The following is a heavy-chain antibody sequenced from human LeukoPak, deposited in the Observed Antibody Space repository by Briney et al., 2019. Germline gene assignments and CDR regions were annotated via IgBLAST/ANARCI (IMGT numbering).Heavy chain of an antibody. D-gene: IGHD6-6*01. CDR1: GFTFSSYA. J-gene: IGHJ6*02. CDR3: AKTGDSSSYFYGMDV. CDR2: ISGSGDTT. V-gene: IGHV3-23*01. Sequence: GGSLRLSCAASGFTFSSYAMSWVRRAPGKGLEWVSDISGSGDTTYYADSVKGRFTISRDNSKNTVYLQMSSLRAEDTAVYYCAKTGDSSSYFYGMDVWGQGTTVTVSS.